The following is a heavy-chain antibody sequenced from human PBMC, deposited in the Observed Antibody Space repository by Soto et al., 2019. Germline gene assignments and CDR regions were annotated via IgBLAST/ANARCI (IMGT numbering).Heavy chain of an antibody. V-gene: IGHV5-10-1*01. D-gene: IGHD3-3*01. CDR2: LDPSDTYT. Sequence: GEAPKIPCKGSGYSFTRWWISRVRQIPEKGLGWMGRLDPSDTYTNYGPPFQGHVTISADKTPSSAYLQWSSLKDSDTAMYDCARHDWNGMDVWGQGATVTVSS. CDR3: ARHDWNGMDV. CDR1: GYSFTRWW. J-gene: IGHJ6*02.